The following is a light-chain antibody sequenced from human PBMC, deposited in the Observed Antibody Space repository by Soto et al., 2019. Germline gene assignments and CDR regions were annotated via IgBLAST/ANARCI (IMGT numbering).Light chain of an antibody. Sequence: EIVLAQSPASLSVSPGDRVTLSCSATQTIGNKLAWQLQRPGQAPRLIMYGASTRATDIPARCSGSGCGTEFTLTITGLQAEDFAVYYWQQYNGWPWTFGLGTKVDIK. J-gene: IGKJ1*01. V-gene: IGKV3-15*01. CDR3: QQYNGWPWT. CDR1: QTIGNK. CDR2: GAS.